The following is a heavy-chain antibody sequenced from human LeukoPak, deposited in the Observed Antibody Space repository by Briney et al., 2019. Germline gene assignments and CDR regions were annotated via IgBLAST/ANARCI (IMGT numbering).Heavy chain of an antibody. CDR3: ARKRLVTNDY. Sequence: SETLSLTCAVYGGSFSGYYWSWIRQPPGKGLEWIGEINHSGSTNYNPSLKSRVTISVDTSKNQFSLKLSSVTAADTAVYYCARKRLVTNDYWGQGTLVTVSS. V-gene: IGHV4-34*01. D-gene: IGHD3-9*01. J-gene: IGHJ4*02. CDR1: GGSFSGYY. CDR2: INHSGST.